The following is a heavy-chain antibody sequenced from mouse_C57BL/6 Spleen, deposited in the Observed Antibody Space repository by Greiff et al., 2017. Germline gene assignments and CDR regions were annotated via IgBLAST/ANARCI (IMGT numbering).Heavy chain of an antibody. CDR2: FSSGSSTI. D-gene: IGHD1-1*01. CDR1: GFTFSDYG. CDR3: ARSPHYDGSSYGYWYFDV. V-gene: IGHV5-17*01. Sequence: EVQGVESGGGLVKPGGSLKLSCAASGFTFSDYGMHWVRQAPEKGLEWVAYFSSGSSTIYYADTVKGRFTISRDNAKNTLFLQMTSLRSVDTAMYYCARSPHYDGSSYGYWYFDVWGTGTTVTVAS. J-gene: IGHJ1*03.